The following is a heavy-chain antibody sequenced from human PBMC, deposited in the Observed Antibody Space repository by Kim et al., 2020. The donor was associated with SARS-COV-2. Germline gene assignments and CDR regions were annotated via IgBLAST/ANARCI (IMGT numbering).Heavy chain of an antibody. V-gene: IGHV4-39*01. CDR3: AIQLRGSSWFDS. J-gene: IGHJ5*01. CDR2: IDSSGTT. Sequence: SETLSLTCTISGGSISSTTDSWNWFRQPPGDELEWIGGIDSSGTTYYNPSLKGRLTLSAETSKNQFSVKLTSVTAADTAVCYCAIQLRGSSWFDSWGQG. CDR1: GGSISSTTDS. D-gene: IGHD6-13*01.